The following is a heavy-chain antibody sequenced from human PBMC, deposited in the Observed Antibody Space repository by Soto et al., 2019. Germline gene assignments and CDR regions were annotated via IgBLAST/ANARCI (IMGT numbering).Heavy chain of an antibody. CDR1: GGTFSSYA. CDR2: IIPIFGTA. Sequence: SVKVSCKASGGTFSSYAISWVRQAPGQGLEWMGGIIPIFGTANYAQKFQGRVTITADESTSTAYMELSSLRSEDTAVYYCARVRDDILTGYYSLPYYYYGMDVWGQGTTVTVSS. CDR3: ARVRDDILTGYYSLPYYYYGMDV. J-gene: IGHJ6*02. V-gene: IGHV1-69*13. D-gene: IGHD3-9*01.